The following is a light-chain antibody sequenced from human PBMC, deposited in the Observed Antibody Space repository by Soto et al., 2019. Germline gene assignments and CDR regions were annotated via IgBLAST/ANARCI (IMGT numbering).Light chain of an antibody. Sequence: QSALTQPASVSGSPGQSITLSCTGTSSDVGGYNAVSWYQQHPGKAPKLMIFWVNERPSGVSNRFSGSKSGNTASLTISGLQAEDEADYYCASYATGGAYVFGTATKVTVL. J-gene: IGLJ1*01. CDR1: SSDVGGYNA. V-gene: IGLV2-14*01. CDR3: ASYATGGAYV. CDR2: WVN.